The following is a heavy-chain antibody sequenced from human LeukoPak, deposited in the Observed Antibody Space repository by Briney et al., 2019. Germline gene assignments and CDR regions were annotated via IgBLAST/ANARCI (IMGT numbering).Heavy chain of an antibody. CDR2: IRNKANSYNT. Sequence: GGSLRLSCAASGFSFSDHEMDWVRQAPGKGQEWVGRIRNKANSYNTEYAASVRGRFTISREDSENSLYLQMNRLKTEDTAVYYCVSASAGLVEYWGQGTLVSVSS. V-gene: IGHV3-72*01. CDR3: VSASAGLVEY. CDR1: GFSFSDHE. D-gene: IGHD2/OR15-2a*01. J-gene: IGHJ4*02.